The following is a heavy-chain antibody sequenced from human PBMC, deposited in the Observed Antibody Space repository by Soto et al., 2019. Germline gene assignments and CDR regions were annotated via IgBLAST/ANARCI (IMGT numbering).Heavy chain of an antibody. J-gene: IGHJ3*02. V-gene: IGHV1-46*01. Sequence: ASVKVSCKASGYTFTSYYMHWVRQAPGQGLEWMGIINPSGGSTSYAQKFQGRVTMTRDTSTSTVYMELSSLRSEDTAVYYCATPYRQLWSENDAFYIWGQGTMVTVSS. CDR2: INPSGGST. D-gene: IGHD5-18*01. CDR3: ATPYRQLWSENDAFYI. CDR1: GYTFTSYY.